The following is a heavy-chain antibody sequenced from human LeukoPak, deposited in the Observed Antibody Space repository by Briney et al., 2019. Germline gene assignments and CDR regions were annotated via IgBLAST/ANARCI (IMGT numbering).Heavy chain of an antibody. Sequence: SETLSLTCTVSGGSISTSSYYWGWARQPPGKALEWIGNIFYSGSTYYSPSLKSRVTITLDTSQNHFPLKLTSVTAADTAVYYCARSGRDVGFAFDIWGQGTLVTISS. CDR3: ARSGRDVGFAFDI. CDR2: IFYSGST. CDR1: GGSISTSSYY. D-gene: IGHD5-12*01. V-gene: IGHV4-39*06. J-gene: IGHJ3*02.